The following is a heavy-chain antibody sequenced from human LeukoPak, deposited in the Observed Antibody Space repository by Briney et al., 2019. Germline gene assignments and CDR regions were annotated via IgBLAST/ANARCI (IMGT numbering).Heavy chain of an antibody. CDR2: IYYSGST. Sequence: SETLSLTCTVSGGSISSYYWSWIRQPPGKGLEWIGYIYYSGSTNYNPSLKSRVTISVDTSKNQFSLKLSSVTAADTAVYYCARVRGYMTTAVTQWYFDYWGQGTLVTVSS. CDR1: GGSISSYY. V-gene: IGHV4-59*01. CDR3: ARVRGYMTTAVTQWYFDY. D-gene: IGHD4-23*01. J-gene: IGHJ4*02.